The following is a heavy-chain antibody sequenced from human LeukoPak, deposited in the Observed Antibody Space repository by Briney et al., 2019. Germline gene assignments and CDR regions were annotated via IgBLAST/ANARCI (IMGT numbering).Heavy chain of an antibody. J-gene: IGHJ4*02. CDR2: IYTSGST. V-gene: IGHV4-4*07. Sequence: SETLSLTCTVSGGSISSYYWSWIRQPAGKGLEWIGRIYTSGSTNYNPSLKSRVTMSVGTSKNQFSLKLSSVTAADTAVYYCARPRYSSGWYYFDYWGQGTLVTVSS. D-gene: IGHD6-19*01. CDR1: GGSISSYY. CDR3: ARPRYSSGWYYFDY.